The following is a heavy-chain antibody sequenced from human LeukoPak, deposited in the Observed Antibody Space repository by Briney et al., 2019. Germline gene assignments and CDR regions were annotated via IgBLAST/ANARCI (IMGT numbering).Heavy chain of an antibody. CDR2: ISSSGSTI. V-gene: IGHV3-11*01. J-gene: IGHJ4*02. CDR1: GFTFSDYY. Sequence: GGSLRLSCAASGFTFSDYYMSWIRQAPGKGLEWVSYISSSGSTIYYADSVKGRFTISRDNAKNSLYLQMNSLRAEDTAVYYCARPELYCSGGSCYFDYWGQGTLVTVSS. D-gene: IGHD2-15*01. CDR3: ARPELYCSGGSCYFDY.